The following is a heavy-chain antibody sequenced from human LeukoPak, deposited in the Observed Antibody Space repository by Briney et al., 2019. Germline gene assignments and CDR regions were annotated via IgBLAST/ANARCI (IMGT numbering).Heavy chain of an antibody. CDR3: ARDRRYDFWSGYDNYYYYGMDV. CDR2: INHRGST. V-gene: IGHV4-34*01. D-gene: IGHD3-3*01. J-gene: IGHJ6*02. Sequence: KSSETLSLTCAVYGGSFSGYYWSWIRQPPGKGLEWIGEINHRGSTNYNPSLKSRVTISVDTSKNQFSLKLSSVTAADTAVYYCARDRRYDFWSGYDNYYYYGMDVWGQGTTVTVSS. CDR1: GGSFSGYY.